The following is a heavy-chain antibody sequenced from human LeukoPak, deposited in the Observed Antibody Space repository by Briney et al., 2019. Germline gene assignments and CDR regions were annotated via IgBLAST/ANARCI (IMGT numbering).Heavy chain of an antibody. Sequence: ASVKVTCKASGYTFTSYYMHWVRQAPGQGLEWMGIINPSGGSTSYAQKFQGRVTMTRDMSTSTVYMELSGLRSEDTAVYYCARSGEMATIKAGGGFDYWGQGTLVTVSS. CDR1: GYTFTSYY. V-gene: IGHV1-46*01. CDR2: INPSGGST. D-gene: IGHD5-24*01. CDR3: ARSGEMATIKAGGGFDY. J-gene: IGHJ4*02.